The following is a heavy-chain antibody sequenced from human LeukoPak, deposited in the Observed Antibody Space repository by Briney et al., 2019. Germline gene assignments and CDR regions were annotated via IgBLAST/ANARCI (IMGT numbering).Heavy chain of an antibody. CDR1: GFTFSSYS. D-gene: IGHD6-19*01. CDR3: ARAPFSGWAFDY. V-gene: IGHV3-21*01. J-gene: IGHJ4*02. CDR2: ISSSSSYI. Sequence: GGSLRLSCAASGFTFSSYSMNWVRQAPGKGLEWVSSISSSSSYIYYADSVKGRFTISRDNAKNSLYLQMNSLRAEDTAVYYCARAPFSGWAFDYWGQGTLVTVSS.